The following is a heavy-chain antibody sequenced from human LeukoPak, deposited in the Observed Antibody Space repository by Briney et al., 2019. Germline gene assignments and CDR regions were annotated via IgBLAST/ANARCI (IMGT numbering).Heavy chain of an antibody. Sequence: SETLSLTCAVYGGSFSGYYWSWIRQPPGKGLEWIGEINHSGSTNYNPSLKSRVTISVDTSKNQFSLKLSSVTAADTAVYYCARERTTRVVDYWGQGILVTVSS. J-gene: IGHJ4*02. D-gene: IGHD1-14*01. CDR3: ARERTTRVVDY. CDR2: INHSGST. V-gene: IGHV4-34*01. CDR1: GGSFSGYY.